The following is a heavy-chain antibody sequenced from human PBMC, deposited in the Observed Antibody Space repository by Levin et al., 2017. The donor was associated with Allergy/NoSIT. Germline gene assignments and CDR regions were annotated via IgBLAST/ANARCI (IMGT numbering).Heavy chain of an antibody. D-gene: IGHD3-10*01. CDR3: ARRFTMVRGVTNDAFDI. CDR1: GYSFTNYW. Sequence: GESLKISCKGSGYSFTNYWISWVRQMPGNGLEWMGRIDPSDSYTNFSPSFQGHVTISADKSISTAYLQWSSLKASDTAMYYCARRFTMVRGVTNDAFDIWGQGTMVTVSS. CDR2: IDPSDSYT. J-gene: IGHJ3*02. V-gene: IGHV5-10-1*01.